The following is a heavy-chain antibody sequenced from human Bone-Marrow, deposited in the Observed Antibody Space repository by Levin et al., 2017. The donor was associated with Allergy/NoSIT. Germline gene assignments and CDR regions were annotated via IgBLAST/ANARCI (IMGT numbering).Heavy chain of an antibody. CDR2: ISSGDSPI. J-gene: IGHJ4*02. CDR1: GFTFRTYD. D-gene: IGHD3-10*01. V-gene: IGHV3-48*03. CDR3: GRVNRYGSGTYIDY. Sequence: GASVKVSCAASGFTFRTYDLNWVRQAPGKGLEWVSFISSGDSPIYYADSVKGRFIISRDDAKNSLYLQMNSLRAEDTAIYYCGRVNRYGSGTYIDYWGQGTLVTVSS.